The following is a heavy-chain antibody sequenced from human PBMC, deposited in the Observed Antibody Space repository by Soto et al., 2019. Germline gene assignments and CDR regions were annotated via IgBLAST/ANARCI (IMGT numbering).Heavy chain of an antibody. CDR2: IIPIFGTA. D-gene: IGHD6-19*01. Sequence: SVKVSCKASGGTFSSYAISWVRQAPGQGLEWMGGIIPIFGTANYAQKFQGRVTITADESTSTAYMELSSLRSEDTAVYYCARVKQWLGYDYYYGMDVWGQGTTVTVSS. CDR3: ARVKQWLGYDYYYGMDV. CDR1: GGTFSSYA. J-gene: IGHJ6*02. V-gene: IGHV1-69*13.